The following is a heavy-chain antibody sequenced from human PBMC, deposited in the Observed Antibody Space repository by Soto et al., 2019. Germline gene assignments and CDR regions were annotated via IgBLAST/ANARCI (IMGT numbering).Heavy chain of an antibody. V-gene: IGHV4-39*01. D-gene: IGHD2-2*01. CDR1: DDSIINSNHY. CDR3: ARRSHVTVPPS. J-gene: IGHJ4*02. Sequence: SETMPLPYCVADDSIINSNHYCVWIRQPPGKGLEWVGSIYYGGTTYYNPSLTGRVTVSMDASKNQFSLKLSSVTAADTAVYFCARRSHVTVPPSWGQGALVTVSS. CDR2: IYYGGTT.